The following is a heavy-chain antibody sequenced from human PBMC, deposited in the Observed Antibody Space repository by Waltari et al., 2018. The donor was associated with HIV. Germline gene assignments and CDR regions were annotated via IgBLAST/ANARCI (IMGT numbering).Heavy chain of an antibody. CDR3: AKDPGTSSHSSSFL. V-gene: IGHV3-30*02. CDR2: IRYDGSNK. D-gene: IGHD6-6*01. J-gene: IGHJ4*02. CDR1: GFTFSSYG. Sequence: QVQLVESGGGVVQPGGSLRLSCAASGFTFSSYGLHWVRQAPGKGLEWVAFIRYDGSNKYYADSVKGRFTISRDNSKNTLYLQMNSLRAEDTAVYYCAKDPGTSSHSSSFLWGQGTLVTVSS.